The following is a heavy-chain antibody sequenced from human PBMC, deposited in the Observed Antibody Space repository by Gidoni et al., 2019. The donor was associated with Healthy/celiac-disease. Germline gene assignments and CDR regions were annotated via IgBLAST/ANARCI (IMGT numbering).Heavy chain of an antibody. D-gene: IGHD5-18*01. CDR3: ARVDTLVTPSSAFDI. CDR2: MYHSGST. V-gene: IGHV4-28*03. Sequence: QVQLQESGPGLVKPSDTLSPTCVVSGYSISSSNWWGWIRRPPGQGLEWLGYMYHSGSTYYNPSLKSRVTMSVDTPKNQFSLKLSSVTAVDTAVYYGARVDTLVTPSSAFDIWGQGTMVTVSS. J-gene: IGHJ3*02. CDR1: GYSISSSNW.